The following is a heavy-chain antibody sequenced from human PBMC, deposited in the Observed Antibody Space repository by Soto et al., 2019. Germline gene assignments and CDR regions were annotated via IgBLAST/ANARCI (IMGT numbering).Heavy chain of an antibody. CDR3: AIGYSSSWDDWDQGFDY. CDR2: ISYDGSNK. D-gene: IGHD6-13*01. V-gene: IGHV3-30*03. Sequence: QVQLVESGGGVVQPGRSLRLSCAASGFTFSSYGMHWVRQAPGKGLEWVAVISYDGSNKYYADSVKGRFTISRDNSKNXXYLQMNSLRAEDTAVYYCAIGYSSSWDDWDQGFDYWGQGTLVTVSS. CDR1: GFTFSSYG. J-gene: IGHJ4*02.